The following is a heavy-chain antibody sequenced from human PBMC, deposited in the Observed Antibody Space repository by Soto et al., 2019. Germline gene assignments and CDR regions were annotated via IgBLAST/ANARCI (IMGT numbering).Heavy chain of an antibody. D-gene: IGHD2-21*01. CDR2: MGGANGDT. Sequence: EVQMLESGGGLVQPGGSLRLSCAASGFIFSNYAMSWVRQAPGKGLEWVAGMGGANGDTYYADSVRGRFAISRDNSKSTLFLQMNSLRAEDTAVYYCAKDRVNHNSVWDPFGIWGQGTMVTVSS. CDR3: AKDRVNHNSVWDPFGI. V-gene: IGHV3-23*01. J-gene: IGHJ3*02. CDR1: GFIFSNYA.